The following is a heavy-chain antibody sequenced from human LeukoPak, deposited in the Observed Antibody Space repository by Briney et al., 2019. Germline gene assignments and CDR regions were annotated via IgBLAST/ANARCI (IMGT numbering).Heavy chain of an antibody. CDR1: GYTFTSYD. V-gene: IGHV1-8*03. CDR3: ARDGSGSYQSDYYYYMDV. J-gene: IGHJ6*03. Sequence: ASVKVSCKASGYTFTSYDINWVRQATGQGLEWMGWMNPNIGNTAYAQKFQGRVTITRNTSISTAYMELSSLTSDDTAVYFCARDGSGSYQSDYYYYMDVWGKGTTVTVSS. D-gene: IGHD3-10*01. CDR2: MNPNIGNT.